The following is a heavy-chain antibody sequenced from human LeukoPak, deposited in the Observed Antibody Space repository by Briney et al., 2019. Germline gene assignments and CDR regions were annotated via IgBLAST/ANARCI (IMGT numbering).Heavy chain of an antibody. V-gene: IGHV4-34*01. D-gene: IGHD6-19*01. CDR1: GGSFSGYY. CDR2: IYYSGST. J-gene: IGHJ4*02. Sequence: SETLSLTCAVYGGSFSGYYWSWIRQPPGKGLEWIGSIYYSGSTYYNPSLKSRVTISVDTSKNQFSLKLSSVTAADTAVYYCARGPREGWLSYYFDYWGQGTLVTVSS. CDR3: ARGPREGWLSYYFDY.